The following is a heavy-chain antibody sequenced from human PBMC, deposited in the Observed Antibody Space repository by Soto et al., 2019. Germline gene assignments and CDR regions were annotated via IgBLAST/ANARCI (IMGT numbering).Heavy chain of an antibody. Sequence: EVQLVESGGGLVQPGGSLRLSCAASGFTFSSYNMNWVRKAPGKGLEWVSYISAGSSTIYYADSVKGRFTISRDNAKNSLYLQMNSLRDEDTAVYYCARDPSSRTRFDYWGQGTLVTVSS. CDR1: GFTFSSYN. V-gene: IGHV3-48*02. CDR2: ISAGSSTI. J-gene: IGHJ4*02. D-gene: IGHD2-2*01. CDR3: ARDPSSRTRFDY.